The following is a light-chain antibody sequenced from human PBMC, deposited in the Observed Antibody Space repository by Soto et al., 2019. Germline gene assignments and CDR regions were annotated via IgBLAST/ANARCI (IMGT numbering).Light chain of an antibody. V-gene: IGKV3-11*01. J-gene: IGKJ4*01. CDR2: DAS. CDR1: QSVRTY. Sequence: EIVMTQSPATLSLSPGERATLSCRASQSVRTYLAWYQQKPGQAPRLLLFDASQRATGIPARFSGSGSGTDFTLTNRNLGPEDFAVYYRQERSARPLTFGGGTEVEIK. CDR3: QERSARPLT.